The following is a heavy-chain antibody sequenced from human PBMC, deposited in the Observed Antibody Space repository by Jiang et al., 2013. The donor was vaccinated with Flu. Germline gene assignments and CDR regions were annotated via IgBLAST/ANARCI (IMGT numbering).Heavy chain of an antibody. J-gene: IGHJ4*02. D-gene: IGHD4-23*01. CDR1: GYSFYQLL. CDR3: ARPRQNDYGGNSPEYYFDY. Sequence: GAEVKKPGESLKISCKGSGYSFYQLLDRLGAPNARESLEWMGIIYPGDSDTRYSPSFQDQVTISADKSISTAYLQWSSLKASDTAMYYCARPRQNDYGGNSPEYYFDYWGQGTLVTVSS. V-gene: IGHV5-51*01. CDR2: IYPGDSDT.